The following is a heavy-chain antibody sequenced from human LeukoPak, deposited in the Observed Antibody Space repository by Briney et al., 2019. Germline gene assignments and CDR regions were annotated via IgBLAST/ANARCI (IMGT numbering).Heavy chain of an antibody. J-gene: IGHJ4*02. D-gene: IGHD6-19*01. CDR3: ARNYTPYTSGWNVGLDY. Sequence: SETLSLTCAVSGASISNARYYWGWVRQPPGKGLEWIGRIYYSGSTYYTPSLKSRVTISVDTSKMQFSLKVSAVTAADTAVYYCARNYTPYTSGWNVGLDYWGQGTLVIASS. CDR2: IYYSGST. V-gene: IGHV4-39*01. CDR1: GASISNARYY.